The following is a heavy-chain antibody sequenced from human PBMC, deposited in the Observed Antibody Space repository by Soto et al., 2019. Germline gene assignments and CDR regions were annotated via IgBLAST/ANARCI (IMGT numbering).Heavy chain of an antibody. Sequence: GGSLRLSCAASGFTFDYYWMHWVRQAPGKGLVWVSRINSDGSRTNYADSVKGRFTISRDNAKNTLYLQMNSLRAEDTAVYYCVKEATGSFNWFDPWGQGTQVTVSS. CDR2: INSDGSRT. J-gene: IGHJ5*02. D-gene: IGHD1-26*01. CDR3: VKEATGSFNWFDP. CDR1: GFTFDYYW. V-gene: IGHV3-74*01.